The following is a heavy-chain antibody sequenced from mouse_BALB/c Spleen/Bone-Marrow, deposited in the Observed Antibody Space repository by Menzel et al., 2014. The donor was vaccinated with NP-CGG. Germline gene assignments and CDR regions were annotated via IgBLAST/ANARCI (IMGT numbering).Heavy chain of an antibody. D-gene: IGHD1-1*01. V-gene: IGHV1-4*02. J-gene: IGHJ2*01. Sequence: VKLMESAAELARPGASVKMSCKASGYTFTSYTMHWVKQRPGQGLEWIGYINPSSGYTEYNQKFKDKTTLTADKSSSTAYMQLSSLTSEDSAVYYCAREGRSYHFDYWGQGTTLTVSS. CDR3: AREGRSYHFDY. CDR2: INPSSGYT. CDR1: GYTFTSYT.